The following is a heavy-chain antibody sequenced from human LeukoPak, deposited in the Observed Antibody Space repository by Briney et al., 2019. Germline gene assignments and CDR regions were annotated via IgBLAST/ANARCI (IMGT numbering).Heavy chain of an antibody. CDR2: ISYDGSNK. J-gene: IGHJ6*03. V-gene: IGHV3-30-3*01. CDR1: GFTFSSYA. D-gene: IGHD3-3*01. Sequence: GRSLRLSCAASGFTFSSYAMHWVRQAPGKGLEWVAVISYDGSNKYYADSVKGRFTISRDNSKNTLYLQMNSLRAEDTAVYYCARAPSKYDFWSGYHYYYMDVWGKGTTVTVSS. CDR3: ARAPSKYDFWSGYHYYYMDV.